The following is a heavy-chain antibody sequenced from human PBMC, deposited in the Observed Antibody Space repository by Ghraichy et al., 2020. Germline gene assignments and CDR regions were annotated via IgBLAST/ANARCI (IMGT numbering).Heavy chain of an antibody. V-gene: IGHV3-53*01. CDR3: ARLTWGFDAFDI. CDR2: IYSGGST. CDR1: GFTVSSNY. D-gene: IGHD7-27*01. Sequence: GGSLRLSCAASGFTVSSNYMSWVRQAPGKGLEWVSVIYSGGSTYYADSVKGRFTISRDNSKNTLYLQMNSLRAEDTAVYYCARLTWGFDAFDIWGQGTMVTVSS. J-gene: IGHJ3*02.